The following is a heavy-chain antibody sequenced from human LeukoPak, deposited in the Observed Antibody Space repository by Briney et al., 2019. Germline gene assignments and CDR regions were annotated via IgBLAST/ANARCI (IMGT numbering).Heavy chain of an antibody. CDR2: IKQDGSEK. CDR3: ARGAYSSSWYSQGYYYYYMDV. J-gene: IGHJ6*03. D-gene: IGHD6-13*01. Sequence: GGSLRLSCAASGFTFSSYWMIWVRQAPGKGLEWVANIKQDGSEKYYVDSVKGRFTISRDNAKNSLYMQMNSLRAEDTAVYYCARGAYSSSWYSQGYYYYYMDVWGKGTTVTVSS. CDR1: GFTFSSYW. V-gene: IGHV3-7*01.